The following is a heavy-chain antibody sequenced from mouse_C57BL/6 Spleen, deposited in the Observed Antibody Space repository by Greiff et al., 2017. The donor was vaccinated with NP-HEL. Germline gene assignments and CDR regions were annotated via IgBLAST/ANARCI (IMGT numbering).Heavy chain of an antibody. D-gene: IGHD2-5*01. CDR2: IYPGSGST. Sequence: QVQLQQSGAELVKPGASVKMSCKASGYTFTSYWITWVKQRPGQGLEWIGDIYPGSGSTNYNEKFKSKATLTVDTSSSTAYMQISSLTSEDSAVYYCASGGSNYKEYYFDYWGQGTTLTVSS. CDR1: GYTFTSYW. V-gene: IGHV1-55*01. J-gene: IGHJ2*01. CDR3: ASGGSNYKEYYFDY.